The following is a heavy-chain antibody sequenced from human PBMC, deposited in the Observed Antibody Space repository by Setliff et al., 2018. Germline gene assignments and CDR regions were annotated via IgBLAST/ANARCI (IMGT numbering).Heavy chain of an antibody. Sequence: GGSLRLSCAASGFTFSSYAMSWVRQAPGKGLEWVSAISGSSGSTYYADSVKGRFTISRDNSKNTLSLQMNSLRPEDTAVYYCARGGDYCGGECYIPPPDSYWGQGTLVTVSS. J-gene: IGHJ4*02. CDR2: ISGSSGST. CDR1: GFTFSSYA. V-gene: IGHV3-23*01. D-gene: IGHD2-21*01. CDR3: ARGGDYCGGECYIPPPDSY.